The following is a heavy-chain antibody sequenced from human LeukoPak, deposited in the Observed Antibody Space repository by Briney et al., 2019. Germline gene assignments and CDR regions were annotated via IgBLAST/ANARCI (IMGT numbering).Heavy chain of an antibody. D-gene: IGHD3-9*01. V-gene: IGHV3-48*02. J-gene: IGHJ4*02. Sequence: GGSLRLSCAASGFTFSSYSMNWVRQAPGKGLEWVSYISSSSSTIYYADSVKGRFTISRDNAKNSLYLQMNSLRDEDTAVYYCAREGEGYDILSGYYTYYFDYWGQGTLVTVSS. CDR2: ISSSSSTI. CDR3: AREGEGYDILSGYYTYYFDY. CDR1: GFTFSSYS.